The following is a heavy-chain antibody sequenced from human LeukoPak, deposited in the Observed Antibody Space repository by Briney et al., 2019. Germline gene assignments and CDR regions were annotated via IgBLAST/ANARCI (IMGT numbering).Heavy chain of an antibody. CDR1: GFTFSSYA. CDR3: ARDGPLAMDNWFDP. D-gene: IGHD5-18*01. J-gene: IGHJ5*02. Sequence: RGSLRLSCAASGFTFSSYAMHWVRQAPGKGLEWVAVISYDGSNKYYADSVKGRFTISRDNSKNTLYLQMNSLRAEDTAVYYCARDGPLAMDNWFDPWGQGTLVTVSS. CDR2: ISYDGSNK. V-gene: IGHV3-30-3*01.